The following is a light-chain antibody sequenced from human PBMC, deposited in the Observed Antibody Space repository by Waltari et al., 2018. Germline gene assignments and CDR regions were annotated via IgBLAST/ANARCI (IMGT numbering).Light chain of an antibody. V-gene: IGKV3-15*01. CDR3: QHSNNWPPKYT. Sequence: EIVMTQSPATLSVSPGERATLSCRASQSVSSSLAWYQQKPGQAPRLLIYAASTRATGIPARFSCSGSVTEFTLTISSLQSEDFAVYYCQHSNNWPPKYTFGQGTKLEIK. J-gene: IGKJ2*01. CDR1: QSVSSS. CDR2: AAS.